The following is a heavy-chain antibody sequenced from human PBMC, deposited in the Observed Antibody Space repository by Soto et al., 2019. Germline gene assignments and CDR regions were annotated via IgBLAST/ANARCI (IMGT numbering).Heavy chain of an antibody. CDR3: ARGIWGLSGIEC. D-gene: IGHD7-27*01. CDR1: GYTFSVYD. J-gene: IGHJ4*02. CDR2: MNHNSGNT. V-gene: IGHV1-8*01. Sequence: QVQLVQAGAGVKKPGASVKVSCKTSGYTFSVYDIHWVRQATGQGLEWMGWMNHNSGNTGFAQKFQGRVTMTRNTSISTAYMELSSLRTDATAVYFCARGIWGLSGIECWGQGHRVHVSS.